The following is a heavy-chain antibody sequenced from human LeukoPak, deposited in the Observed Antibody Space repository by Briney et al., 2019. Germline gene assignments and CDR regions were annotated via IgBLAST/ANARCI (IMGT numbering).Heavy chain of an antibody. CDR3: ARGRGLLPSYWFDP. V-gene: IGHV3-64*01. D-gene: IGHD3-3*01. J-gene: IGHJ5*02. CDR2: ISSNGGST. Sequence: GGSLRLSCAASGFTFSSYAMHWVRQAPGKGLEYVSAISSNGGSTYYANSVKGRFTIFRDNSKNTLYLQMGSLRAEDMAVYYCARGRGLLPSYWFDPWGQGTLVTVSS. CDR1: GFTFSSYA.